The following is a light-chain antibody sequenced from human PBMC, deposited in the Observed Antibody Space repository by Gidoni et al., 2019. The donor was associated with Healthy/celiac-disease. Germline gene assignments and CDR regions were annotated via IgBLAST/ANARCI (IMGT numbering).Light chain of an antibody. V-gene: IGKV3-20*01. CDR1: QSVSSSY. J-gene: IGKJ3*01. CDR2: GAS. Sequence: EIVFTQSPGTLSLSPGERATLSCRASQSVSSSYLAWYQQKPGQAPRLLIYGASSRATGIPDRFSGSGSGTDFTITISRLEPEDFEVYYCQQYGSSFGTGTKVDIK. CDR3: QQYGSS.